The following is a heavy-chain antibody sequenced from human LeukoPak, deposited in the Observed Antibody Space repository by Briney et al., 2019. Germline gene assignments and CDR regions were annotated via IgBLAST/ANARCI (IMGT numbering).Heavy chain of an antibody. J-gene: IGHJ4*02. D-gene: IGHD6-19*01. V-gene: IGHV1-18*01. Sequence: ASVKVSCKASGYTFTSYDISWVRQAPGQGLEWMGWISAHNGNTNYAQKLQGRVTMTTDTSTSTAYMELRSLRSDDTAVYYCARVYSSGWYYYYFDYWGQGTLVTVSS. CDR3: ARVYSSGWYYYYFDY. CDR2: ISAHNGNT. CDR1: GYTFTSYD.